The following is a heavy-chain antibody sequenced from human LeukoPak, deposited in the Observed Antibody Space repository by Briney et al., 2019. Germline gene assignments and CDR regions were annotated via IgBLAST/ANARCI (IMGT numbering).Heavy chain of an antibody. V-gene: IGHV6-1*01. CDR1: GDSVSSNSAA. CDR3: EKGRWALFDC. CDR2: TYYRSKWYN. Sequence: SQTLSLTCDISGDSVSSNSAAWNWIRQPPSRGLEWLGRTYYRSKWYNDYAISVKSRITINADTSKNQFSLQLNSVTPEDTAVYYCEKGRWALFDCWGQGTLVIVSS. D-gene: IGHD3-10*01. J-gene: IGHJ4*02.